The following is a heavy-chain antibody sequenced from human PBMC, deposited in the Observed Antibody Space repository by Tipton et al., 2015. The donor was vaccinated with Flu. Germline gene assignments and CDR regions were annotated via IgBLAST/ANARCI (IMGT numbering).Heavy chain of an antibody. CDR2: IYSGGST. V-gene: IGHV3-53*01. Sequence: SLRLSCAASGFTVSSNYMSWVRQAPGKGLEWVSVIYSGGSTYYADSVKGRFTISRDNYKNRLYLQMNSLRAEDTAVYYCARGGGGASFDYWGQGTLVTVSS. D-gene: IGHD3-16*01. CDR1: GFTVSSNY. J-gene: IGHJ4*02. CDR3: ARGGGGASFDY.